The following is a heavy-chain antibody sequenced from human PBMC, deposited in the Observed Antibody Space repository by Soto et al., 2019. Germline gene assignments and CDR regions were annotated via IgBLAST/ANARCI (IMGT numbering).Heavy chain of an antibody. CDR3: AREGYGDSFYFDY. D-gene: IGHD4-17*01. CDR2: IWYDGSNK. CDR1: GFTFSSYG. Sequence: ESGGGVVQPGRSLRLSCAASGFTFSSYGMHWVRQAPGKGLEWVAVIWYDGSNKYYADSVKGRFTISRDNSKNTLYLQMNSLRAEDTAVYYCAREGYGDSFYFDYWGQGTLVTVSS. V-gene: IGHV3-33*01. J-gene: IGHJ4*02.